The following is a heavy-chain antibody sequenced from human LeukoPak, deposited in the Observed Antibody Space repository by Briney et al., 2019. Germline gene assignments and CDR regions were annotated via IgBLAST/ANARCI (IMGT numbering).Heavy chain of an antibody. Sequence: GGSLRLSCAASGFTFSSYSMNWVRQAPGKGLEWVSSISSSSSYIYYADSVKGRFTISRDNAKNSLYLQMNSLRAEDTAVYYCARGLQARNPNFDYWGQGTLVTASS. CDR2: ISSSSSYI. J-gene: IGHJ4*02. CDR3: ARGLQARNPNFDY. CDR1: GFTFSSYS. V-gene: IGHV3-21*01.